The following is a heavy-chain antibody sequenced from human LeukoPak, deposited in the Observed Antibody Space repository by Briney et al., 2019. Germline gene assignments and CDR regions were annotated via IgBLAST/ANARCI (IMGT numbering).Heavy chain of an antibody. V-gene: IGHV4-34*01. CDR1: GGSFSGYY. D-gene: IGHD4-17*01. CDR2: ISHSGST. Sequence: SETLSLTCAVSGGSFSGYYWSWIRQPPGKGLEWIGEISHSGSTNYNPSLKSRVTISVDTSKNQFSLKLSSVTAADTAVYYCARDRTDYGDYWFDPWGQGTLVTVSS. CDR3: ARDRTDYGDYWFDP. J-gene: IGHJ5*02.